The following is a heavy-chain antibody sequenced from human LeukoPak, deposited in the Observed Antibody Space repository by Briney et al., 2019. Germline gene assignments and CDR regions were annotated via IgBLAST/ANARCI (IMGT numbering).Heavy chain of an antibody. D-gene: IGHD1-1*01. V-gene: IGHV1-69*13. J-gene: IGHJ4*02. CDR2: IIPVFGTA. Sequence: SVKVSCKASGGTFRSNAIYWVRQAPGQGLEWMGGIIPVFGTANYAQKFQGRVTITADESTSTAYMELSNLRSEDTAVYFCARGKTRGTLERLDYWGQGTLVTVSS. CDR1: GGTFRSNA. CDR3: ARGKTRGTLERLDY.